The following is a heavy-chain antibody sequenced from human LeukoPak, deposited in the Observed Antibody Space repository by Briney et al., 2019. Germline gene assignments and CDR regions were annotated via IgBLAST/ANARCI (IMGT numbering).Heavy chain of an antibody. D-gene: IGHD7-27*01. CDR2: MSPNSGDT. V-gene: IGHV1-8*01. Sequence: GASVKVSCRVSGYTFTTHDINWVRQATGQGLEWMGWMSPNSGDTGYAQKFQGRVTMTSGSSISTAFMELSSLRSEDTAIYYCVRTPPNWGFDYWGQGTLVTVSS. CDR1: GYTFTTHD. J-gene: IGHJ4*02. CDR3: VRTPPNWGFDY.